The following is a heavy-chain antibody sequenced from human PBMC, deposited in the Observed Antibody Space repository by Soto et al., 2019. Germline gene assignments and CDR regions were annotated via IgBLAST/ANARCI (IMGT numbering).Heavy chain of an antibody. CDR3: ATPYCSSTSCQGPYYYYYGMDV. CDR1: GYTFTSYY. V-gene: IGHV1-46*01. J-gene: IGHJ6*02. Sequence: QVQLVQSGAEVKKPGASVKVSCKASGYTFTSYYMHWVRQAPGQGLEWMGIINPSGGSTSYAQKFQGRVTMTRDTSTSTVYMELSRLRSEDTAVYYCATPYCSSTSCQGPYYYYYGMDVWGQGTTVTVSS. D-gene: IGHD2-2*01. CDR2: INPSGGST.